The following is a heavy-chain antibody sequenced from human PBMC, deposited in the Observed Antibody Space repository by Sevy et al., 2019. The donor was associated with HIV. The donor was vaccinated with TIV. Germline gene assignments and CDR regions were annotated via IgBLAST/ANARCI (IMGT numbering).Heavy chain of an antibody. Sequence: ASVKVSCKASGYSFTSYGISWVRQAPGQGLEWMGWISTLNVNTNNAQKFQGRVTMTTDTSTSTAYMEMRSLRSDDTAVYYCARDYCSSLSRHGSLLYRGQGTLVTVSS. CDR3: ARDYCSSLSRHGSLLY. J-gene: IGHJ4*02. CDR1: GYSFTSYG. D-gene: IGHD2-2*01. V-gene: IGHV1-18*01. CDR2: ISTLNVNT.